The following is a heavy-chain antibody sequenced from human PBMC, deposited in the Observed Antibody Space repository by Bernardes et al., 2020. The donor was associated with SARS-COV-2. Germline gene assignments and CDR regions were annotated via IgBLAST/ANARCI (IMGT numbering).Heavy chain of an antibody. D-gene: IGHD1-7*01. CDR3: ARAPKSLVEQPFALDLRNHYYGMDV. J-gene: IGHJ6*02. CDR1: GYTFTGSN. CDR2: IDPNRGGT. Sequence: ASVKVSCKASGYTFTGSNIHWVRQAPGQGPEWMGWIDPNRGGTHYVQNFQGRVTMTRDTSISTAYMELRRLTSDDTAVYYCARAPKSLVEQPFALDLRNHYYGMDVWGQGTTVTVSS. V-gene: IGHV1-2*02.